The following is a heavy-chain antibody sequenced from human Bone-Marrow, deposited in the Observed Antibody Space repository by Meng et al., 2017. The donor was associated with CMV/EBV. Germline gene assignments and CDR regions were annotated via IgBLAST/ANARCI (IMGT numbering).Heavy chain of an antibody. CDR3: ARGDDHTNYVGYLDP. V-gene: IGHV1-18*01. D-gene: IGHD4-11*01. J-gene: IGHJ5*02. CDR1: GYTFTTYA. Sequence: ASVKDSCKASGYTFTTYASSWVRQAPGQGLEWMGWISAYNGHTDYAPKVHGRVTMTTDTTTSTAYMELMSLRSDDTAVYYCARGDDHTNYVGYLDPWGQGTLVTVSS. CDR2: ISAYNGHT.